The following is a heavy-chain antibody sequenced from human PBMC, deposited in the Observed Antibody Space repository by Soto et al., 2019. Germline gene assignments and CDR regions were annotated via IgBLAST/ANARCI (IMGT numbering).Heavy chain of an antibody. V-gene: IGHV4-31*03. CDR3: ARVFSDSSSFFDP. J-gene: IGHJ5*02. CDR2: IYYSGST. Sequence: PSDTLSLTCTVSGGSISSTTFYWGWIRQPPGKGLEWIGYIYYSGSTYYNPSLKSRVTISVDTSKNQFSLKLSSVTAADTAVYYCARVFSDSSSFFDPWGQGTLVTVSS. CDR1: GGSISSTTFY. D-gene: IGHD6-13*01.